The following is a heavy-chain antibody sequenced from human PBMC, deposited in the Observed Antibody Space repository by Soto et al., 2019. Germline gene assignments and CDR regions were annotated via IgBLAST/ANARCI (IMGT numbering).Heavy chain of an antibody. CDR2: IIPIFGTA. D-gene: IGHD3-22*01. CDR3: ARGSVTMIVDSKAAFDI. CDR1: GGTFSSYA. J-gene: IGHJ3*02. Sequence: QVQLVQSGAEVKKPGSSVKVSCKASGGTFSSYAISWVRQAPGQGLEWMGGIIPIFGTANYAQKFQGRVTITADESTSTAYMELSRLRSEDTAVYYCARGSVTMIVDSKAAFDIWGQGTMVTVSS. V-gene: IGHV1-69*01.